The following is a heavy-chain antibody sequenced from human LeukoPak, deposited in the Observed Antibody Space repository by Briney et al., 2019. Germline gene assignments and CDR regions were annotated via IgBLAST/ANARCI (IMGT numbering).Heavy chain of an antibody. CDR3: ARQAAYCSSGSCYPNWFDP. CDR2: IYYTGST. Sequence: PSETRSVTCTVSGGSISSSSYYWGWIRQPPGKGLESIGSIYYTGSTYYNPSLKSRATISVDTSKNQFSLKLSSVTAADTAVYYCARQAAYCSSGSCYPNWFDPWGQGTLVTASS. CDR1: GGSISSSSYY. V-gene: IGHV4-39*01. J-gene: IGHJ5*02. D-gene: IGHD2-15*01.